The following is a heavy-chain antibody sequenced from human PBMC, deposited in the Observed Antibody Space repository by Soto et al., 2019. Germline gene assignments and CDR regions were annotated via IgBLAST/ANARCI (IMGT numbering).Heavy chain of an antibody. Sequence: PSETLSLTCTVSGGSISSGGYYWSWIRQHPGKGLEWIGYIYYSGSTYYNPSLKGRVTISVDTSKNQFSLKLSSVTAADTAVYYCARGPAREYSSSSTGWFDPWGQGTLVTVSS. J-gene: IGHJ5*02. CDR1: GGSISSGGYY. CDR2: IYYSGST. CDR3: ARGPAREYSSSSTGWFDP. D-gene: IGHD6-6*01. V-gene: IGHV4-31*03.